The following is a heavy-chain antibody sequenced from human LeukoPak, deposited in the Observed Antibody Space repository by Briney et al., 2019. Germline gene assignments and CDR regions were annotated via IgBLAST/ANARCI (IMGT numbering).Heavy chain of an antibody. V-gene: IGHV3-21*01. CDR3: ARALQLSSGRKDV. CDR2: ISSSSSNI. Sequence: PGGSLRLSCAASGFTFSSYTMNWVRQAPGKGLEWVSSISSSSSNIYYADSVKGRFTISRDNAKNSLYLQMTSLRAEDTAVYHCARALQLSSGRKDVWGQGTTVTVSS. D-gene: IGHD6-19*01. CDR1: GFTFSSYT. J-gene: IGHJ6*02.